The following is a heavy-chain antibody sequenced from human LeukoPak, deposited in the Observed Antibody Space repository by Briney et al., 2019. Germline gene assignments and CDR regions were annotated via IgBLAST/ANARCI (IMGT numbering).Heavy chain of an antibody. D-gene: IGHD2-21*02. CDR3: ARDHLAYCGGDCPISDY. CDR2: IWYDGSNK. Sequence: GGSLRLSCAASGFTFSSYGMHWVRQAPGKGLEWVAVIWYDGSNKYYADSVKCRFTISRDNSKNTLYLQMNSLRAEDTAVYYCARDHLAYCGGDCPISDYWGQGTLVTVSS. J-gene: IGHJ4*02. V-gene: IGHV3-33*01. CDR1: GFTFSSYG.